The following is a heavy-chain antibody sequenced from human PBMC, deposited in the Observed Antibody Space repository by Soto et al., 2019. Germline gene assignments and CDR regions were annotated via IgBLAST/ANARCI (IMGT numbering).Heavy chain of an antibody. J-gene: IGHJ6*02. CDR3: AGDFFGSGTSGMGF. V-gene: IGHV6-1*01. CDR1: GDSVSSDSAA. CDR2: TYFRSKWYN. Sequence: SQTLSLTCVISGDSVSSDSAAWNWIRQSPSRGLEWLGRTYFRSKWYNDYVISLKGRIIINPDTSRNQFSLQLDSVTPEDTAVVYCAGDFFGSGTSGMGFGGQGTTVPVSS. D-gene: IGHD3-10*01.